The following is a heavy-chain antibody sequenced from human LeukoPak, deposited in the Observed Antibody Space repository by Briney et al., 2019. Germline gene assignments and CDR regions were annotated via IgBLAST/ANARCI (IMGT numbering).Heavy chain of an antibody. V-gene: IGHV4-59*08. CDR1: GGSISSDY. CDR2: IYYSGST. CDR3: ARQTGYFRY. J-gene: IGHJ1*01. Sequence: SETLSLTCTVSGGSISSDYWSWIRQPPGKGLEWIGHIYYSGSTNYNPSLKSRVTISIDTSKNQFSLKLNSVTAADTAVYYCARQTGYFRYWGQGTLVAVSS. D-gene: IGHD3-10*01.